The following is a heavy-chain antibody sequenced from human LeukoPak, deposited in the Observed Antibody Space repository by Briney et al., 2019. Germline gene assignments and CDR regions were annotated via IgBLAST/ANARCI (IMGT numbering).Heavy chain of an antibody. D-gene: IGHD2-2*02. V-gene: IGHV3-30*04. J-gene: IGHJ6*03. Sequence: PGGSLRLSRAASGFTFINHVMHWVRQAPGKGLEWVAGITYDGSKKYYPDSVKGRCTISRDNSKKTLFLEMNSLRAEDTAVYYCARGQLQYYYYIDVWGKGTTVTVSS. CDR2: ITYDGSKK. CDR1: GFTFINHV. CDR3: ARGQLQYYYYIDV.